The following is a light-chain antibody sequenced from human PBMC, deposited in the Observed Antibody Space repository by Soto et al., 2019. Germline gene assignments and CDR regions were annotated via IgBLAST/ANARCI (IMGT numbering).Light chain of an antibody. Sequence: QSAPPQPASVSGSPGQSITISCTGTISDVWRFNLVSWYQQHPDKAPKLIIYEDIQRPSGVSHRFAGSTSGNTASLTISGLQTEDEAKYFCCSYAGGASVVCGGGTKLTVL. CDR2: EDI. CDR3: CSYAGGASVV. J-gene: IGLJ2*01. V-gene: IGLV2-23*01. CDR1: ISDVWRFNL.